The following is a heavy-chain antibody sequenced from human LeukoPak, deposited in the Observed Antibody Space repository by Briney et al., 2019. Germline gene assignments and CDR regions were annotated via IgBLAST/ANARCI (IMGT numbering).Heavy chain of an antibody. CDR1: GFTFSSYS. CDR3: ARCTTGKTFGSLREIKKSREIDY. Sequence: GGSLRLSCAASGFTFSSYSMNWVRQAPGKGLEWVSSISSSSSYIYYADSVRGRFTVSRDNAKNSLFLQMNSLRGEDTAIYYCARCTTGKTFGSLREIKKSREIDYWGQGTLVTVSS. CDR2: ISSSSSYI. V-gene: IGHV3-21*01. J-gene: IGHJ4*02. D-gene: IGHD1-1*01.